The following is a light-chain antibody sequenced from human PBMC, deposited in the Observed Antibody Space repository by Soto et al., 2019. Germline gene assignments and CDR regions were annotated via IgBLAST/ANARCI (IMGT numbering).Light chain of an antibody. CDR3: QTWGTGIHGV. Sequence: QSVLTQSPSASASLGASVKLTCTLSRGHSSYAIAWHQQQPEKGPRYLMKVNSDGSHNKGDGIPDRFSGSSSGAERYLTISSLQSEDEADYYCQTWGTGIHGVFGGGTKVTVL. V-gene: IGLV4-69*01. CDR1: RGHSSYA. CDR2: VNSDGSH. J-gene: IGLJ3*02.